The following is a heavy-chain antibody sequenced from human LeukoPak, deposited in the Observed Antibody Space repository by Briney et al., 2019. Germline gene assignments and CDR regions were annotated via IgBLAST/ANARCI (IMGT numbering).Heavy chain of an antibody. J-gene: IGHJ5*02. CDR2: ISTYNGNT. Sequence: GASVKVSCKASGYTFTTYGISWVRQAPGQGLEWMGWISTYNGNTNYAQKFQGRVTMTTDTSTSTVYMELSSLRSEDTAVYYCARRKIFDGGPEWFDPWGRGTLVTVSS. V-gene: IGHV1-18*01. CDR1: GYTFTTYG. CDR3: ARRKIFDGGPEWFDP. D-gene: IGHD3-3*01.